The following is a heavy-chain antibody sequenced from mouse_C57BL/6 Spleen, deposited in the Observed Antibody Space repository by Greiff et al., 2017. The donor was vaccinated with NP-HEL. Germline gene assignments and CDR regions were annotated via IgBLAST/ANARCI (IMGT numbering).Heavy chain of an antibody. J-gene: IGHJ2*01. Sequence: VQLQQSGAELVRPGASVKLSCEASGYTFTDYYINWVKQRPGQGLEWIARIYPGSGNTYYNEKFKGKATLTAEKSSSTAYMQLSSLTSEDSAVYFCAIYFDYWGQGTTLTVSS. V-gene: IGHV1-76*01. CDR2: IYPGSGNT. CDR3: AIYFDY. CDR1: GYTFTDYY.